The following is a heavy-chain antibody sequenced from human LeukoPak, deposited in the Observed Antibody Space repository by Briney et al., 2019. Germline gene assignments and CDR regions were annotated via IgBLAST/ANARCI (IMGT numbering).Heavy chain of an antibody. D-gene: IGHD3-10*01. V-gene: IGHV3-21*01. J-gene: IGHJ6*03. Sequence: GGSLRLSCAASGFTFSSYSMNWVRQAPGKGLEWVSSITSSSSYIYYADSVKGRFTISRDNAKNSLYLQMNSLRAEDTAVYYCARLSFVRGSGSYYGPPIRMAGKYYMDVWGKGTTVTISS. CDR3: ARLSFVRGSGSYYGPPIRMAGKYYMDV. CDR2: ITSSSSYI. CDR1: GFTFSSYS.